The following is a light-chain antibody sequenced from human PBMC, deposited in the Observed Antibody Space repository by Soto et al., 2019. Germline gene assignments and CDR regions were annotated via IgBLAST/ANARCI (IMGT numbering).Light chain of an antibody. CDR1: QSVSSY. CDR3: QQRSNWPPYT. V-gene: IGKV3-11*01. Sequence: EIVLTQSPATLSLSPGERATLSCRDSQSVSSYLAWYQQKPGQAPRLLIYDASNRATGIPSRFNGSGSGTDFTLTISSLEPEDFAVYYWQQRSNWPPYTFGQGTKLEIK. CDR2: DAS. J-gene: IGKJ2*01.